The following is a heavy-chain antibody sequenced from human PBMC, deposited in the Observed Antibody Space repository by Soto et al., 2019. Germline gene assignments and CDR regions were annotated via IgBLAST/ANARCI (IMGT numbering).Heavy chain of an antibody. CDR1: GGTFSSYA. J-gene: IGHJ3*02. Sequence: QVQLVQSGAEVKKPGSSVKVSCKASGGTFSSYAISWVRQAPGQGLEWMGGIIPIFGTANYAQKFQGRVTITADESTGTADMELSSLRSEDTAVYYCAGRGQQLVQNDAFDIWGQGTMVTVSS. CDR3: AGRGQQLVQNDAFDI. D-gene: IGHD6-13*01. CDR2: IIPIFGTA. V-gene: IGHV1-69*01.